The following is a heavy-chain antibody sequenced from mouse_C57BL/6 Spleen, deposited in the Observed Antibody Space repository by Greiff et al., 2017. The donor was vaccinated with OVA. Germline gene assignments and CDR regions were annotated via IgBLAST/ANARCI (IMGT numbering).Heavy chain of an antibody. D-gene: IGHD3-1*01. CDR3: ARGGSDYFDY. J-gene: IGHJ2*01. CDR1: GYTFTSYW. V-gene: IGHV1-69*01. CDR2: IDPSDSYT. Sequence: QVQLQQPGAELVMPGASVKLSCKASGYTFTSYWMHWVKQRPGQGLEWIGEIDPSDSYTNYNQKFKGKSTLTVDKSSSTAYMQLSSLTSEDSAVYYCARGGSDYFDYWGQGTNLTVSS.